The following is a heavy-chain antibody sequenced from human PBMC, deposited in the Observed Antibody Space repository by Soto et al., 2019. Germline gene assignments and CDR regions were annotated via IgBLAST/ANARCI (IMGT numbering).Heavy chain of an antibody. Sequence: GGSLSLSCAASGFTFSSYAMSWVRQAPGKGLEWVSGISASGVSTYYADSVKGRFTISRDNSENTLYLQMNSLRAEDTALYYCAKDRKTGSGWYWDYWGQGTLVTVSS. CDR2: ISASGVST. J-gene: IGHJ4*02. D-gene: IGHD6-19*01. CDR1: GFTFSSYA. CDR3: AKDRKTGSGWYWDY. V-gene: IGHV3-23*01.